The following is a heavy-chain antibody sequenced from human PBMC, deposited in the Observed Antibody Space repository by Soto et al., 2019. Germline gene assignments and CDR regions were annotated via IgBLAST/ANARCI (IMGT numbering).Heavy chain of an antibody. D-gene: IGHD6-19*01. V-gene: IGHV3-23*01. J-gene: IGHJ3*02. CDR3: AKMSDGWYGAFHI. Sequence: GWSLRLSCAASGFTFSSYAMSWVRQAPGKGLEWVSSISGSGGSTYYADSVKGRFTISRDNSKNTLYLQMNSLRAEDTAVYYCAKMSDGWYGAFHIWGQGTMVTVS. CDR2: ISGSGGST. CDR1: GFTFSSYA.